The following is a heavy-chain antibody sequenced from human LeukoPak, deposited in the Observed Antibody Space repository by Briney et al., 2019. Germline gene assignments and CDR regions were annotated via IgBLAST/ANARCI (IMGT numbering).Heavy chain of an antibody. CDR1: GGSFSSYY. D-gene: IGHD6-19*01. CDR2: IYYSVST. V-gene: IGHV4-59*12. CDR3: ARVRGYSSGWYRPDYYYYYMDV. Sequence: SETLSLTCAVYGGSFSSYYWSWIRQPPGQGLEWIGYIYYSVSTNYNPSLKSRVTISVDTSKNQFSLKLSSVTAADTAVYYCARVRGYSSGWYRPDYYYYYMDVWGKGTTVTVSS. J-gene: IGHJ6*03.